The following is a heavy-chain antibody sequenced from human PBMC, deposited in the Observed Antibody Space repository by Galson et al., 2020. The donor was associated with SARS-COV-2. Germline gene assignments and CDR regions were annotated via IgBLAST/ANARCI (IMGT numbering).Heavy chain of an antibody. CDR1: GDSTSSDESS. V-gene: IGHV4-30-2*01. CDR3: ARGVVRLYYDVWLGLNHFDS. J-gene: IGHJ5*01. Sequence: SQTLSLTCDVSGDSTSSDESSWSWIRQPAGKGLEWIGYISHTGGTYYNPSLRSRVTISVDRSKNQFSLKLTSVSAADTAVYYCARGVVRLYYDVWLGLNHFDSWGQGTLVTVSS. D-gene: IGHD3-3*01. CDR2: ISHTGGT.